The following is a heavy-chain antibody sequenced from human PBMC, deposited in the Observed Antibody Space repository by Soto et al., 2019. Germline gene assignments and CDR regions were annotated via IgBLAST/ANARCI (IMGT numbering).Heavy chain of an antibody. CDR1: GLTFSSYA. V-gene: IGHV3-64D*06. J-gene: IGHJ4*02. CDR2: ISSNGGST. CDR3: VKILQYSYGLPH. D-gene: IGHD5-18*01. Sequence: GGSLRLSCSASGLTFSSYAMHWVRQAPGKGLEYVSVISSNGGSTYYADSVKGRFTISRDNSKNTLYLQMSSLRAEDTAVYYCVKILQYSYGLPHWGQGT.